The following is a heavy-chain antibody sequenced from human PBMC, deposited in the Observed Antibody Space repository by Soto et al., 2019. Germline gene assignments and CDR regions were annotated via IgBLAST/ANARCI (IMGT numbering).Heavy chain of an antibody. V-gene: IGHV3-23*01. D-gene: IGHD3-10*01. CDR3: AKDRGVVRGVIIKSYYGMDV. Sequence: GGSLRLSCAASGFTFSSYAMSWVRQAPGKGLEWVSAISGSGGSTYYADSVKGRFTISRDNSKNTLYLQMNSLRAEDTAVYYCAKDRGVVRGVIIKSYYGMDVWGQGTTVTV. CDR1: GFTFSSYA. J-gene: IGHJ6*02. CDR2: ISGSGGST.